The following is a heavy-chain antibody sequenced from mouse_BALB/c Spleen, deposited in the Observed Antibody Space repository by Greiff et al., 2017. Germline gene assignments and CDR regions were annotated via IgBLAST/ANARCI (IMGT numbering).Heavy chain of an antibody. CDR2: ISYSGST. CDR3: ARRGYDHYAMDY. V-gene: IGHV3-2*02. CDR1: GYSITSDYA. Sequence: EVQVVESGPGLVKPSQSLSLTCTVSGYSITSDYAWYLIRQPPGNILEWMGYISYSGSTSYNPSLKSRTAITRDTSKNQFFLQLNSVTTEDTATYYCARRGYDHYAMDYWGQGTSVTVSS. J-gene: IGHJ4*01. D-gene: IGHD2-2*01.